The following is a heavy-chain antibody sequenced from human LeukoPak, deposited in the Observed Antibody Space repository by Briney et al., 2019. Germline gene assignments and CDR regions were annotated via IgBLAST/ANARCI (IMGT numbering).Heavy chain of an antibody. CDR3: AKVRWELTSDAFDI. CDR1: GFTFTSYA. V-gene: IGHV3-30*14. Sequence: GGSLTLSWAAAGFTFTSYAMHWVRHAPGKGRGWVSFISNVGSNEYYADSVKGRFTISSDSSKNTLYLQMNSLRADDTAVYYCAKVRWELTSDAFDIWGQGTMVTVSS. D-gene: IGHD4-23*01. CDR2: ISNVGSNE. J-gene: IGHJ3*02.